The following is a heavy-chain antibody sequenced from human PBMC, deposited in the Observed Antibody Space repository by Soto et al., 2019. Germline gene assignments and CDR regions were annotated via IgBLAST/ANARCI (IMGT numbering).Heavy chain of an antibody. V-gene: IGHV5-10-1*01. CDR2: IDPSDSYT. CDR1: GYSFTSYW. CDR3: AILSSPDIVVVPAAIGPNPLDY. J-gene: IGHJ4*02. Sequence: PGESLKISCKGSGYSFTSYWISWVRQMPGKGLEWMVRIDPSDSYTNYSPSFQGHVTISADKSISTAYLQWSSLKASDTAMYYCAILSSPDIVVVPAAIGPNPLDYWGQGTLVTVSS. D-gene: IGHD2-2*02.